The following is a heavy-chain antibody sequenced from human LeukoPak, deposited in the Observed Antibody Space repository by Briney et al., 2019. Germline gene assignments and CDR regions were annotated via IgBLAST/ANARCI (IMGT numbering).Heavy chain of an antibody. Sequence: ASVKVSCKASGGTFSSYAISWVRQAPGQGLEWMGGIIPIFGTANYAQKFQGRVTITADESTSTAYMELSSLRSEDTAVYYCATDLSWLVHHYWGQGTLVTVSS. D-gene: IGHD6-19*01. CDR1: GGTFSSYA. CDR3: ATDLSWLVHHY. CDR2: IIPIFGTA. V-gene: IGHV1-69*13. J-gene: IGHJ4*02.